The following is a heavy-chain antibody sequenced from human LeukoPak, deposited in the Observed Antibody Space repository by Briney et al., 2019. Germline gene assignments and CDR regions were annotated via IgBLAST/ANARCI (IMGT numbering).Heavy chain of an antibody. CDR3: ARRPRDSVNYDGPSGLDY. CDR1: GESFSGHY. Sequence: SETLSLTCAVYGESFSGHYWSWIRQPPGKGLEWIGEINHSGSSNCHPSLKSRVTISVDTSKNQFSLKLNSVSAADAAVYYCARRPRDSVNYDGPSGLDYWGQGTRVTVSS. CDR2: INHSGSS. V-gene: IGHV4-34*01. D-gene: IGHD1-26*01. J-gene: IGHJ4*02.